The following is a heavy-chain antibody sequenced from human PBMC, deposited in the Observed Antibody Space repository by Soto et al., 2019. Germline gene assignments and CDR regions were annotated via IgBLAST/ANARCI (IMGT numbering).Heavy chain of an antibody. V-gene: IGHV3-23*01. CDR1: GFTFSSYA. Sequence: EVQLLESGGGLVQPGGSLRLCCAASGFTFSSYAMSWVRQAPGKGLEWVSAISGSGGSTYYADSVKGRFTISRDNSKNTLYLQMNSLRAEDTAVYYCAKEGGVVVVPAAKLFENSGQGTLVTVSS. CDR3: AKEGGVVVVPAAKLFEN. D-gene: IGHD2-2*01. CDR2: ISGSGGST. J-gene: IGHJ4*02.